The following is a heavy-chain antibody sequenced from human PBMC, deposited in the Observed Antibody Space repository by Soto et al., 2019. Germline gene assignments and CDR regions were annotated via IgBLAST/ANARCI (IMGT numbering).Heavy chain of an antibody. V-gene: IGHV3-33*01. D-gene: IGHD3-22*01. CDR1: GFTFSSYG. CDR2: IWYDGSNK. J-gene: IGHJ6*02. CDR3: ARRNRLYYYDSSGYHTEALYYYYGMDV. Sequence: GGSLRLSCAASGFTFSSYGMHWVRQAPGKGLEWVAVIWYDGSNKYYADSVKGRFTISRDNSKNTLYLQMNSLRAEDTAVYYCARRNRLYYYDSSGYHTEALYYYYGMDVWGQGTTVTVSS.